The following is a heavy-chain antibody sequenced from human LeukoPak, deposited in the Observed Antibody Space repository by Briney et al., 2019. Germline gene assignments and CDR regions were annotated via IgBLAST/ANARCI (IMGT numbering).Heavy chain of an antibody. Sequence: GASVKVSCKASGYTFTSYDINWVRQATGQGLEWMGWMNPNSGNTGYAQKFQGRVTMTRDTSISTAYMELSRLRSDDTAVYYCARLSSSWYDDYWGQGTLVTVSS. CDR1: GYTFTSYD. V-gene: IGHV1-8*01. CDR3: ARLSSSWYDDY. CDR2: MNPNSGNT. J-gene: IGHJ4*02. D-gene: IGHD6-13*01.